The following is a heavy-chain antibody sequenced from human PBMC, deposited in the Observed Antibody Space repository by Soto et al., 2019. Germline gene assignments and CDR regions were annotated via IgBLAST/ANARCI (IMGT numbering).Heavy chain of an antibody. CDR2: IYYSGST. J-gene: IGHJ4*02. Sequence: PSETLSLTCTVSGGSISSSSYYWGWIRQPPGKGLEWIGSIYYSGSTYYNPSLKSRVTISVDTSKNQFSLKLSSVTAADTAVYYCARDLSGSYFVYWGQGTLVTVSS. V-gene: IGHV4-39*02. CDR1: GGSISSSSYY. CDR3: ARDLSGSYFVY. D-gene: IGHD1-26*01.